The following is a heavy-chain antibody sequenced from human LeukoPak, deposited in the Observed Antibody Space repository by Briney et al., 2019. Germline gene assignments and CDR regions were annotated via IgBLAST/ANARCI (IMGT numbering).Heavy chain of an antibody. V-gene: IGHV1-18*01. CDR2: ISAYNGNT. CDR3: ARDHLVDWLLYY. CDR1: GGTFSSYA. Sequence: ASVKVSCKASGGTFSSYAISWVRQAPGQGLEWMGRISAYNGNTNYAQKLQGGVTMTTDTSTSTAYMELRSLRSDDTAVYYCARDHLVDWLLYYWGQGTLVTVSS. D-gene: IGHD3-9*01. J-gene: IGHJ4*02.